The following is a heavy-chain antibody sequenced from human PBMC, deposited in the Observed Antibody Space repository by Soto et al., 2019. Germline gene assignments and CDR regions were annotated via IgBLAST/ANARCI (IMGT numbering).Heavy chain of an antibody. Sequence: GGSLRLSCAASGFTLSSYVMTWVRQAPGKGLEWVSSISGSGDYTYFADSVKDRFTISRDNSKNTLYLQMNSLRADDTAIYYCVKGEWGDYWGQGALVTVSS. V-gene: IGHV3-23*01. D-gene: IGHD3-16*01. J-gene: IGHJ4*02. CDR2: ISGSGDYT. CDR1: GFTLSSYV. CDR3: VKGEWGDY.